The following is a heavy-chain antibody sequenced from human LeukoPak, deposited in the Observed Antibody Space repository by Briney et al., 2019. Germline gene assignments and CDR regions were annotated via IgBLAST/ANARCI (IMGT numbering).Heavy chain of an antibody. D-gene: IGHD1-20*01. J-gene: IGHJ4*02. V-gene: IGHV3-11*01. Sequence: GGSLRLSCTAYGFTFSDYYMSWIRQAPGKGVEWISFISNSGSTIYYADSVKGRFAISRDNGKSSLYLQMNSLRAEDTAVYYCARASGITGITGVFWGQGTLVTVSS. CDR2: ISNSGSTI. CDR1: GFTFSDYY. CDR3: ARASGITGITGVF.